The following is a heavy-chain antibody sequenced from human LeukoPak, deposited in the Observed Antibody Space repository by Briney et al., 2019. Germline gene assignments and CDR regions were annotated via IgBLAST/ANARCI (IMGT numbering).Heavy chain of an antibody. J-gene: IGHJ4*02. CDR2: INSDGSRT. Sequence: PGESLRLSCAASGFTFSSSSMHWVRQPPGKGLVWVSLINSDGSRTVYADSVKGRFTISRDNAKNTLYLHMNSLRAEDMAIYYCTRALGSAADFWGQGTMVTVSS. D-gene: IGHD3-10*01. CDR1: GFTFSSSS. V-gene: IGHV3-74*01. CDR3: TRALGSAADF.